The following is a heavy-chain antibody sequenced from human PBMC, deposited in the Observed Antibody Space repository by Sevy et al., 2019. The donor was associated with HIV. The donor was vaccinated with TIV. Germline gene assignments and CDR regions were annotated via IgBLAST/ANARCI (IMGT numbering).Heavy chain of an antibody. Sequence: SETLSLTCTVSGGSISSYYWSWIRQPAGKGLEWIGRIYTSGGTNYNPSLKSRVTMSVDTSKNQLSLKLSSVTAADTAVYYCAGEDDILTGYYLLDYRGQGTLVTVSS. CDR3: AGEDDILTGYYLLDY. CDR2: IYTSGGT. J-gene: IGHJ4*02. D-gene: IGHD3-9*01. V-gene: IGHV4-4*07. CDR1: GGSISSYY.